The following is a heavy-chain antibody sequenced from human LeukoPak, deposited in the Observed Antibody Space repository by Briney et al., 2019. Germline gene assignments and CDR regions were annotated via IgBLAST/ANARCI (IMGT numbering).Heavy chain of an antibody. CDR3: TTEVGATAKG. J-gene: IGHJ4*02. D-gene: IGHD1-26*01. CDR1: GFTVSNAW. Sequence: PGGSLRLSCAASGFTVSNAWMIWVRQAPGKGLEWVGRIKTKSEGGTTDCAAPVKGRFTISRDDSKNTLYLQMNSPKSEDTGVYYCTTEVGATAKGWGQGTLVTVSS. V-gene: IGHV3-15*01. CDR2: IKTKSEGGTT.